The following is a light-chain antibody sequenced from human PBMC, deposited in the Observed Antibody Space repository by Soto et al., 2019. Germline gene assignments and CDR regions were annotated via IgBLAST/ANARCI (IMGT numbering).Light chain of an antibody. V-gene: IGLV2-8*01. Sequence: QSALTQPPSASGSHLQSVTISCTGTSSDVGGYNYVSWYQQHPGKAPKLMIYDVTKRPSGVPDRFSGSKSGNTASLTVSGLLAEDEADYYCSSYAGTHIVFGTGTKVTVL. CDR2: DVT. J-gene: IGLJ1*01. CDR3: SSYAGTHIV. CDR1: SSDVGGYNY.